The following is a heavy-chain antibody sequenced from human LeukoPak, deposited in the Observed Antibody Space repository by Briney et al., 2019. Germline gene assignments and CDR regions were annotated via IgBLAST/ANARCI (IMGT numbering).Heavy chain of an antibody. V-gene: IGHV1-18*01. CDR1: GYTFTNYA. CDR3: ARVVVGESVVPIAGYFDY. J-gene: IGHJ4*02. CDR2: ISAYNTNT. D-gene: IGHD2-2*01. Sequence: GASVEVSCKASGYTFTNYAISWVRQAPGQGLEWMGWISAYNTNTNYAQNLQGRVTMTTDTSTSTAYMELRSLRSDDTAVYYCARVVVGESVVPIAGYFDYWGQGTLVIVSS.